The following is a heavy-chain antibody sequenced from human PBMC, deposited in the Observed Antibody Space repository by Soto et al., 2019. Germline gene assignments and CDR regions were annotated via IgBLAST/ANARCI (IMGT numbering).Heavy chain of an antibody. V-gene: IGHV1-46*03. CDR1: GYTFTSYY. D-gene: IGHD6-13*01. CDR2: MDPSGGIT. J-gene: IGHJ5*02. Sequence: VASVKFSCKASGYTFTSYYMHWVRQAPGQGLECMVIMDPSGGITSXXXKFQVRVXXTRDTSTSTVXIELSXLRSEDTAVYYCARDSLPLEVAAGSHWFDPXX. CDR3: ARDSLPLEVAAGSHWFDP.